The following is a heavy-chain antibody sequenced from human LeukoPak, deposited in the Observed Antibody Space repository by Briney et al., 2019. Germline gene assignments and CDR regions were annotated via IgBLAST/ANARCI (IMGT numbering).Heavy chain of an antibody. CDR3: ARDGKVGYGDYVDYYYGMDV. CDR1: GYTFTSYG. D-gene: IGHD4-17*01. CDR2: ISAYNGNT. J-gene: IGHJ6*02. V-gene: IGHV1-18*01. Sequence: ASVKVSCKASGYTFTSYGISWVRQAPGQGLEWMGWISAYNGNTNYAQKLQGRVTMTTDTSTSTAYMELRSLRSDDTAVYYCARDGKVGYGDYVDYYYGMDVWGQGTTVTVSS.